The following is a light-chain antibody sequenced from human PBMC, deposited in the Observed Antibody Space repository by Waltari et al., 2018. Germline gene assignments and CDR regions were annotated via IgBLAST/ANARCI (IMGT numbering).Light chain of an antibody. V-gene: IGKV3-20*01. CDR3: QMYVRLPVT. CDR2: DAS. CDR1: QSVGRS. J-gene: IGKJ1*01. Sequence: IVLTQSPGTLSLSPGERGTLSCRSSQSVGRSLCWYQHKHGQAPRLLIYDASTRATGTPDMFSGGGSGTDFSLTISRLEPEDFAVYYCQMYVRLPVTFGQGTKVEI.